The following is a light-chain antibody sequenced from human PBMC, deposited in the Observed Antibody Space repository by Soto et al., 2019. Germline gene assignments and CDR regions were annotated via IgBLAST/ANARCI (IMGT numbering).Light chain of an antibody. CDR1: QSIIW. CDR3: LQYNTYPLT. Sequence: DIQMTQSPSTLSASVGGRVTISCRASQSIIWLAWFQQKPGKAPKVLIYMVSSLQSGVPSRFSGRGSGTDFTITIDSLQPDDVATYYCLQYNTYPLTFGQGTKVEIK. V-gene: IGKV1-5*03. J-gene: IGKJ1*01. CDR2: MVS.